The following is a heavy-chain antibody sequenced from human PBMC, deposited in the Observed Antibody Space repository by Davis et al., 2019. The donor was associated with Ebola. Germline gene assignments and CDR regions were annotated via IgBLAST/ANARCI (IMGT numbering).Heavy chain of an antibody. J-gene: IGHJ4*02. Sequence: MPSETLSLTCTVSGGSISSSSYYWGWIRQPPGKGLEWIGSIYYSGSTYYNPSLKSRVPISVDTSKNQFSLKLSSVTAADTAVYYCARQRGYSSGWSRPDYFDYWGQGTLVTVSS. CDR2: IYYSGST. D-gene: IGHD6-19*01. CDR3: ARQRGYSSGWSRPDYFDY. CDR1: GGSISSSSYY. V-gene: IGHV4-39*01.